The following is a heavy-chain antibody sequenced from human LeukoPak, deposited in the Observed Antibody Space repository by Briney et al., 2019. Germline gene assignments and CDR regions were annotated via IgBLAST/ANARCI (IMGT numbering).Heavy chain of an antibody. CDR1: GYTFSGYY. CDR2: INPKSGGT. J-gene: IGHJ4*02. V-gene: IGHV1-2*02. D-gene: IGHD5-12*01. CDR3: ARDPSNSGYDYLYYFDY. Sequence: ASVKVSCKASGYTFSGYYIHWVRQAPGQGLEWMGWINPKSGGTNYAQKFQGRVTMTRDTSSSTAYMELSRLRSDDTAVYYCARDPSNSGYDYLYYFDYWGQGTLVTVSS.